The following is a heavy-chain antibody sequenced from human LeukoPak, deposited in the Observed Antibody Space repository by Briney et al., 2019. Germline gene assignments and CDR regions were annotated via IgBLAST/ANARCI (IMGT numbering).Heavy chain of an antibody. CDR1: GYTFTGYY. J-gene: IGHJ4*02. CDR2: INPNSGGT. CDR3: ARALGTYDSSGYYPDY. D-gene: IGHD3-22*01. Sequence: GASVKVSCKASGYTFTGYYIHWVRQAPGQGLEWMGWINPNSGGTNYAQNFQGRDTMTRDTSTSTAYMELRSLRSDDTAVYYCARALGTYDSSGYYPDYWGQGTLVTVSS. V-gene: IGHV1-2*02.